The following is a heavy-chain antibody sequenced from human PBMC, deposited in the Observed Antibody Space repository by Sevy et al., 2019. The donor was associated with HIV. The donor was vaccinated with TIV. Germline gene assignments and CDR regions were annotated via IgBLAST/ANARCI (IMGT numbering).Heavy chain of an antibody. CDR3: ARGGPMIRGVIIYYGMDV. CDR1: GFTVSSNY. Sequence: GRSLRLSCAASGFTVSSNYMSWVRQAPGKGLQWVSVIYSGRSTYYADSVKGRFTISRDNSKNALYLQMNSLRAEDTAVYYCARGGPMIRGVIIYYGMDVWGQGTTVTISS. V-gene: IGHV3-53*01. J-gene: IGHJ6*02. CDR2: IYSGRST. D-gene: IGHD3-10*01.